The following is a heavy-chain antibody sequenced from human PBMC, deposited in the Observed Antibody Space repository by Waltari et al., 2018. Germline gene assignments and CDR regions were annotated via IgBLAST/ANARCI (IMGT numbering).Heavy chain of an antibody. Sequence: EVQLVESGGGLVKPGGSLRLSCAASGFTFSSYRMNWVRQAPGKGLEWVSSISSSSSYIDYADSVKGRFTISRDNAKNSLYLQMNSLRAEDTAVYYCARRGAAAGTRDFQHWGQGTLVTVSS. V-gene: IGHV3-21*01. J-gene: IGHJ1*01. CDR1: GFTFSSYR. D-gene: IGHD6-13*01. CDR3: ARRGAAAGTRDFQH. CDR2: ISSSSSYI.